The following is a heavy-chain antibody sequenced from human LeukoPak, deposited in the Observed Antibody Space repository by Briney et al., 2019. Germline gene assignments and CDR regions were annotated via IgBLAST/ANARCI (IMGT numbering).Heavy chain of an antibody. V-gene: IGHV4-59*12. D-gene: IGHD2-21*02. Sequence: SETLSLTCSVSGGSMSGYYWSWIRQPPGQGLEWIGFIYYRGDTKYNPSLKSRVTISVDTSKNQFPLKLSSVTAADTAVYYCASSSLEGDSDAFDIWGQGTMVTVSS. CDR3: ASSSLEGDSDAFDI. CDR1: GGSMSGYY. J-gene: IGHJ3*02. CDR2: IYYRGDT.